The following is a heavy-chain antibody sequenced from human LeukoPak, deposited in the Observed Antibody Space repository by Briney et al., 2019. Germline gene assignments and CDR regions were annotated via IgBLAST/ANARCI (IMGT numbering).Heavy chain of an antibody. V-gene: IGHV3-49*04. CDR1: GFTFDDYG. Sequence: GSLRLSCAASGFTFDDYGMSWVRQAPGKGLEWVGFIRSKGYGGTTEYAASVKGRFTISRDDSKSIAYLQMNSLKTEDTAVYYCTRGKGDQGWYWGQGTLVTVSS. J-gene: IGHJ4*02. CDR3: TRGKGDQGWY. D-gene: IGHD2-15*01. CDR2: IRSKGYGGTT.